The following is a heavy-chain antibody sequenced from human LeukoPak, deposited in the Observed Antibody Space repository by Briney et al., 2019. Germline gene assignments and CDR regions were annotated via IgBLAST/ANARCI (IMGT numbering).Heavy chain of an antibody. Sequence: SETLSLTCTVSGGSISSSSYYWGWIRQPPGKGLEWIGSIYYSGSTYYNPSLKSRVTISVDTSKNQFSLRLSSVTAADTAVYYRARLYAKNIVVVVAAAFGYWGQGTLVTVSS. J-gene: IGHJ4*02. CDR2: IYYSGST. CDR3: ARLYAKNIVVVVAAAFGY. CDR1: GGSISSSSYY. V-gene: IGHV4-39*01. D-gene: IGHD2-15*01.